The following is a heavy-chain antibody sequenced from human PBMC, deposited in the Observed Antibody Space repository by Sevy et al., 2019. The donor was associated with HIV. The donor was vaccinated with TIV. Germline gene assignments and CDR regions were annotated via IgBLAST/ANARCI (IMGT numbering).Heavy chain of an antibody. CDR3: AKLPSTVMFREKGY. Sequence: GGSLRLSCAASGFTFTNYAMNWVRLAPGKGLEWVSGISDSGDTTHYAESVKGRFTISRDNSKNTVSLQMSSLRAEDTAIYYCAKLPSTVMFREKGYWGQGTRVTVSS. CDR2: ISDSGDTT. D-gene: IGHD3-10*01. CDR1: GFTFTNYA. V-gene: IGHV3-23*01. J-gene: IGHJ4*02.